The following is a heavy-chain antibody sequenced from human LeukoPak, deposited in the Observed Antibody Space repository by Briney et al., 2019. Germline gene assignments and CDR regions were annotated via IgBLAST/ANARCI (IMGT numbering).Heavy chain of an antibody. CDR3: ARVAVPAAMGGGFDY. D-gene: IGHD2-2*01. Sequence: GGSLRLSCAASGFTFSSYSMNWVRQAPGKGLEWVSSISSTSSYIYYADSVKGRFTISRDNAKNSLYLQMNSLRAEDTAVYYCARVAVPAAMGGGFDYWGQGTLVTVSS. J-gene: IGHJ4*02. CDR2: ISSTSSYI. V-gene: IGHV3-21*01. CDR1: GFTFSSYS.